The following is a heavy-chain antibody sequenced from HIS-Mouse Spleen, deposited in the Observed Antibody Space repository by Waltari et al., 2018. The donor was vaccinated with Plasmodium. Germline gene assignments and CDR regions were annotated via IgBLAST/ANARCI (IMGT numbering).Heavy chain of an antibody. D-gene: IGHD1-26*01. Sequence: EVHLVESGGGLVQPGGSLSLSCAASGFTVSSNYMCWARQAPGKGLEWVSVIYGGDSTYYADSVKGRFTISRDNAKNTLYLQMNSLRAEDTAVYYCATPRVGGSYFDYWGQGTLVTVSS. CDR1: GFTVSSNY. V-gene: IGHV3-66*01. J-gene: IGHJ4*02. CDR2: IYGGDST. CDR3: ATPRVGGSYFDY.